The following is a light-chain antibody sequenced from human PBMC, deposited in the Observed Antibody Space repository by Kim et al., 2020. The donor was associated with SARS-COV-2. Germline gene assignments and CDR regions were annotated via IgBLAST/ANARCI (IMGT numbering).Light chain of an antibody. CDR1: QTVGSH. CDR3: QQTYSIPT. CDR2: GAS. Sequence: DIQMTQSPLSLSASVGDTVTIICRASQTVGSHLNWFQHKPGKVPKLLIFGASNLQRGAPSRFSASGSGTDFTLTISSLQPEDFVTYYCQQTYSIPTFGPGTKVDIK. V-gene: IGKV1-39*01. J-gene: IGKJ1*01.